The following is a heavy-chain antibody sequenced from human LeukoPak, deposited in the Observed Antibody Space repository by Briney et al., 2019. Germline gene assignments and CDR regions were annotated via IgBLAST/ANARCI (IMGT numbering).Heavy chain of an antibody. D-gene: IGHD1-26*01. J-gene: IGHJ6*02. CDR1: GFTFSNAW. Sequence: GGSLRLSCAASGFTFSNAWMSWVRQAPGKGLEWVGRIKSKTDGGTTDYAAPVKGRFTISRDDSKNMLYLQMNSLKTEDTAVYYCTTEVVGSYSAYYYYGMDVWGQGTTVTVSS. V-gene: IGHV3-15*01. CDR3: TTEVVGSYSAYYYYGMDV. CDR2: IKSKTDGGTT.